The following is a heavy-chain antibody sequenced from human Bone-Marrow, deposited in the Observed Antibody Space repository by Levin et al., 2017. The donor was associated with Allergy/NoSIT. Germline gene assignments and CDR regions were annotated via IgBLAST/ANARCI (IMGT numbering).Heavy chain of an antibody. J-gene: IGHJ4*02. CDR2: IYHSGST. CDR1: GGSISSGGYS. V-gene: IGHV4-30-2*01. CDR3: ARSLYFDY. Sequence: SETLSLTCRVSGGSISSGGYSWSWLRQPPGTGLEWIGYIYHSGSTYYSPSLKSRVTVSLDMSENQFSLKLNSVTAADTAVYYCARSLYFDYWGQGTLVTVSS.